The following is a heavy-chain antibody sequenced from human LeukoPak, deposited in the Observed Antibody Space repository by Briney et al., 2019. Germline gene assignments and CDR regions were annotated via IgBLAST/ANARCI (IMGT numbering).Heavy chain of an antibody. D-gene: IGHD6-13*01. CDR3: ARSRYSSSWYADY. J-gene: IGHJ4*02. V-gene: IGHV4-34*01. CDR2: INHSGST. Sequence: TSETLSLTCTVSGGSISSYYWSWIRQPPGKGLEWIGEINHSGSTNYNPSLKSRVTISVDTSKNQFSLKLSSVTAADTAVYYCARSRYSSSWYADYWGQGTLVTVSS. CDR1: GGSISSYY.